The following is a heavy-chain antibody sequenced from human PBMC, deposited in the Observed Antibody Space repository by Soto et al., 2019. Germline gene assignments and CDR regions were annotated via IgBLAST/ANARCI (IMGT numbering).Heavy chain of an antibody. CDR2: IFHAGSA. Sequence: QVQLQESGPGLVKPSETLSLTCTVSGGSVSSGGFSWNWIRQPPGKGLEWIGYIFHAGSANYNPSLKSRVTVSFATSMTYISQKVTSMTAADSTIYCCARGTCTAEITDYALDTWGPGTVVTVSS. V-gene: IGHV4-61*03. CDR1: GGSVSSGGFS. CDR3: ARGTCTAEITDYALDT. J-gene: IGHJ3*02. D-gene: IGHD2-8*02.